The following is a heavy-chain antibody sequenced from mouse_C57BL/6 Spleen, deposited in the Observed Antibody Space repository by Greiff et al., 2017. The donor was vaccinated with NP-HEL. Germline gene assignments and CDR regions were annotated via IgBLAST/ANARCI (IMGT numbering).Heavy chain of an antibody. CDR2: IFPGSGST. D-gene: IGHD2-1*01. V-gene: IGHV1-75*01. Sequence: QVQLQQSGPELVKPGASVKISCKASGYTFTDYYINWVKQRPGQGLEWIGWIFPGSGSTYYNEKFKGKATLTVDKSSSTAYMLLSSLTSEDSAVYFCARRGDGNLYYYAMDYWGQGTSVTVSS. J-gene: IGHJ4*01. CDR1: GYTFTDYY. CDR3: ARRGDGNLYYYAMDY.